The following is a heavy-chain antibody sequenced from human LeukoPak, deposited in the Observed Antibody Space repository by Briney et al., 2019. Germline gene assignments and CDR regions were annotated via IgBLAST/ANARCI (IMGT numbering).Heavy chain of an antibody. J-gene: IGHJ4*02. D-gene: IGHD3-10*01. CDR3: ARDYYGSGSYYYYFHY. V-gene: IGHV3-30-3*01. CDR2: ISNDETNK. Sequence: GRSLRLSCAASGFTFSSYAMHWVRQAPGKGLEWVALISNDETNKYYADSVKGRFTISRDNSKNTLYLQMNSLRAEDTAVYYCARDYYGSGSYYYYFHYWGQATLVTVSS. CDR1: GFTFSSYA.